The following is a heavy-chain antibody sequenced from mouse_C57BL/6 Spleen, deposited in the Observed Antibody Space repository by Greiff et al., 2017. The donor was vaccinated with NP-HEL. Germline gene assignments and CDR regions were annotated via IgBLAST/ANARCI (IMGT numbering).Heavy chain of an antibody. J-gene: IGHJ1*03. D-gene: IGHD1-1*01. CDR1: GYSITNGNHW. V-gene: IGHV3-4*01. CDR3: TRVPSITTVVAPYFDV. CDR2: ISSSGST. Sequence: EVKLQESGPALVKPSQTVSLTCTVTGYSITNGNHWWNWIRQVSGSKLEWIGYISSSGSTDSNPSLKSRISITRDTSKNQLFLQLNSVTTENIATYYCTRVPSITTVVAPYFDVWGTGTTVTVSS.